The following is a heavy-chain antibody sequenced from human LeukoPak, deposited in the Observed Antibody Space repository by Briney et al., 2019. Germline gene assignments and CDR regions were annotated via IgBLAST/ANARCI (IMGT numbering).Heavy chain of an antibody. Sequence: PSETLSLTCAVYGGSLSYYYWSWIRQPPEKGLEWIGEINRSGSTNYNPSLKSRVTISVDTSKNQFSLKLSSVTAADTAVYYCARGGFYCGDDCYVDYWGQGTLDTVSS. CDR2: INRSGST. CDR3: ARGGFYCGDDCYVDY. D-gene: IGHD2-21*02. CDR1: GGSLSYYY. V-gene: IGHV4-34*01. J-gene: IGHJ4*02.